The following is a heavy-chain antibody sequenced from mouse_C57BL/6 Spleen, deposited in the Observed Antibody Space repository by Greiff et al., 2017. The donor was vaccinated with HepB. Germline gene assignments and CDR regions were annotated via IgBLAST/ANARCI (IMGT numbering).Heavy chain of an antibody. Sequence: EVQLVESGGGLVQPGGSLKLSCAASGFTFSDYYMYWVRQTPEKRLEWVAYISNGGGSTYYPDTVKGRFTISRDNAKNTLYLQMSRLKSEDTAMYYCARHEWYYAMDYWGQGTSVTVSS. CDR2: ISNGGGST. CDR3: ARHEWYYAMDY. J-gene: IGHJ4*01. CDR1: GFTFSDYY. V-gene: IGHV5-12*01.